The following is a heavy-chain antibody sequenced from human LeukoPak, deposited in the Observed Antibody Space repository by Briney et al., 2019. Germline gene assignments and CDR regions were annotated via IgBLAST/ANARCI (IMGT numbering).Heavy chain of an antibody. J-gene: IGHJ4*02. V-gene: IGHV3-30*18. CDR2: ISYDGSNK. CDR1: GFTFSSYA. D-gene: IGHD1-26*01. CDR3: AKDRGSYLFDY. Sequence: GGSLRLSCEASGFTFSSYAIRWVRQAPGKGLEWVAVISYDGSNKYYADSVKGRFTISRDNSKNTLYLQMNSLRAEDTAVYYCAKDRGSYLFDYWGQGTLVTVSS.